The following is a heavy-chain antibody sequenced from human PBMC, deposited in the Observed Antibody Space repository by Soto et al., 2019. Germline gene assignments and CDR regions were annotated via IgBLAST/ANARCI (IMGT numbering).Heavy chain of an antibody. Sequence: QVQLQESGPGLVKPSETLSLTCTVSGASISGFYWSWIRKSAGKGLEGLGRIYATGTTDYNPSLMCRVRMSVETSKKQFSMTLRSVTAADTAVYYCVRDGTKTLRDWFDPWGQGISVTVSS. CDR2: IYATGTT. CDR1: GASISGFY. V-gene: IGHV4-4*07. D-gene: IGHD1-1*01. J-gene: IGHJ5*02. CDR3: VRDGTKTLRDWFDP.